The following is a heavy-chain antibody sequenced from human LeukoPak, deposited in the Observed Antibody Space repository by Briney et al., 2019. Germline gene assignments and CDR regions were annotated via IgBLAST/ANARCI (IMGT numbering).Heavy chain of an antibody. Sequence: PSEILSLTCAVYGGSFSGYYWSWIRQPPGKGVEWIGEINHSGSTNYNPSLKSRVTISVDTSKNQFSLKLSSVTAADTAVYYCARAEYSGYDYWFDPWGQGTLVTVSS. CDR2: INHSGST. CDR1: GGSFSGYY. D-gene: IGHD5-12*01. V-gene: IGHV4-34*01. CDR3: ARAEYSGYDYWFDP. J-gene: IGHJ5*02.